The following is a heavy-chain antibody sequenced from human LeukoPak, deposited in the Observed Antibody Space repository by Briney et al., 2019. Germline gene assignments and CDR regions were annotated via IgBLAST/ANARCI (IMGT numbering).Heavy chain of an antibody. D-gene: IGHD1-26*01. Sequence: GGSLRLSCAASGFTFSNAWMSWVRQAPGKGLEWVGRIKSKADGGTTDYAAPVKGRFTISRDDSKNTLYLQMNSLKTEDTAVYYCTTADSGSYTYYFDYWGQGTLVTVSS. CDR1: GFTFSNAW. J-gene: IGHJ4*02. CDR3: TTADSGSYTYYFDY. CDR2: IKSKADGGTT. V-gene: IGHV3-15*01.